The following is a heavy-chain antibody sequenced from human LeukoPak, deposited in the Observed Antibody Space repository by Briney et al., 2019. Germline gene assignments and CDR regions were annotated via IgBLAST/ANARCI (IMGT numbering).Heavy chain of an antibody. D-gene: IGHD1-26*01. V-gene: IGHV1-8*01. CDR3: ARGGRAHYYYYGMDV. J-gene: IGHJ6*02. CDR2: MNPNSGNT. Sequence: ASVKVSCKASGYTFTSYDINWVRQATGRGLEWMGWMNPNSGNTGYAQKFQGRVTMTRNTSISTAYMELSSLRSEDTAVYYCARGGRAHYYYYGMDVWGQGTTVTVSS. CDR1: GYTFTSYD.